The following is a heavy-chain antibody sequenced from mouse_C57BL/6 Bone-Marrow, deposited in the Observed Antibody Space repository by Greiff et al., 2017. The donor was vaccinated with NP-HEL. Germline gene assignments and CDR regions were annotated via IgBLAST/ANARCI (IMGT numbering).Heavy chain of an antibody. CDR1: GYTFTDYY. CDR2: IYPGSGNT. J-gene: IGHJ1*03. D-gene: IGHD1-1*01. Sequence: QVQLQQSGAELVRPGASVKLSCKASGYTFTDYYINWVKQRPGQGLEWIARIYPGSGNTYYNEKFKGKATLTAEKSSSTAYMQLSSLTSEDSAVYFCARAASGSSYLYWYFDVWGTGTTVTVSS. CDR3: ARAASGSSYLYWYFDV. V-gene: IGHV1-76*01.